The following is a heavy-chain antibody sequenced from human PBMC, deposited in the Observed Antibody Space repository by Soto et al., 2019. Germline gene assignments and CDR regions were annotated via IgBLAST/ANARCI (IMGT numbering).Heavy chain of an antibody. CDR2: INAGNGNT. CDR1: GYPFTSYA. Sequence: ASLKVSCKSSGYPFTSYAIHWVRQAPGQRLEWMGWINAGNGNTKYSQKFQGRVTITRDTSASTAYMELSSLRSEDTAVYYCARGDSSSWYSIDYWGQGTLVTVSS. D-gene: IGHD6-13*01. V-gene: IGHV1-3*01. CDR3: ARGDSSSWYSIDY. J-gene: IGHJ4*02.